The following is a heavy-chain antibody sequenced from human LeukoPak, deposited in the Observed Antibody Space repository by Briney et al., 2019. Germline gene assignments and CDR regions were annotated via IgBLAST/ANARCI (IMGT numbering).Heavy chain of an antibody. CDR1: GGSISSGGYY. V-gene: IGHV4-30-2*01. Sequence: SETLSLTCTVSGGSISSGGYYWSWIRQPPGKGLEWIGYIYHSGSTYYNPSLKSRVTISVDTSKNQFSLKLSSVTAADTAVYYCARGFITMIRGGAPGPSYYYGMDVWGQGTTVTVSS. D-gene: IGHD3-10*01. J-gene: IGHJ6*02. CDR3: ARGFITMIRGGAPGPSYYYGMDV. CDR2: IYHSGST.